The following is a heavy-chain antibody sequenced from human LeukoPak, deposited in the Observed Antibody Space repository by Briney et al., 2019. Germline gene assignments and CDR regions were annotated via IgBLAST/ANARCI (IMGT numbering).Heavy chain of an antibody. CDR1: GFTFSSYS. D-gene: IGHD2-15*01. J-gene: IGHJ4*02. V-gene: IGHV3-21*01. CDR2: ISSSSSYI. Sequence: PGGSLRLSCAASGFTFSSYSMNWVRQAPGKGLEWVSSISSSSSYIYYADSVRGRFTISRDNAKNSLYLQMNSLRAEDTAVYYCARDARYCSGGSCRDYWGQGTLVTVSS. CDR3: ARDARYCSGGSCRDY.